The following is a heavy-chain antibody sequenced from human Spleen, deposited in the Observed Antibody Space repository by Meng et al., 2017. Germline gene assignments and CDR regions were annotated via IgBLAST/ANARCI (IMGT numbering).Heavy chain of an antibody. V-gene: IGHV5-51*01. Sequence: GESLKISCKGSGYSFTSYWIGWVRQMPGKGLEWMGIIYPGDSDTRYSPSFQGQVTISADKSISTAYLQWSSLKASDTAMYYCARLRVDGYSSDLPPDYWGQGTLVTVSS. CDR3: ARLRVDGYSSDLPPDY. J-gene: IGHJ4*02. D-gene: IGHD5-24*01. CDR2: IYPGDSDT. CDR1: GYSFTSYW.